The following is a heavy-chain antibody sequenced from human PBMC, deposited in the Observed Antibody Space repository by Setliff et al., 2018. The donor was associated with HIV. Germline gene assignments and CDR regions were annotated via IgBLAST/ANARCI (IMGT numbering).Heavy chain of an antibody. CDR1: GGTITSNTYF. V-gene: IGHV4-39*01. D-gene: IGHD6-19*01. CDR2: IYHSGNT. Sequence: SETLSLTCSVSGGTITSNTYFWDWIRQAPGKGLEWIGSIYHSGNTYYNPSLKSRVSISVDTSKRQFSLKLTSVTAGDSALYYCARRRGQKATGWYYFDFWGQGALVTVSS. CDR3: ARRRGQKATGWYYFDF. J-gene: IGHJ4*02.